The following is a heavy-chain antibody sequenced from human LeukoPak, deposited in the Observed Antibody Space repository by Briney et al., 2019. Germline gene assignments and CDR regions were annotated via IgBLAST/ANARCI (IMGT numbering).Heavy chain of an antibody. D-gene: IGHD1-7*01. CDR2: INAGNGNT. V-gene: IGHV1-3*03. CDR3: ARGETGTTMGLHY. J-gene: IGHJ4*02. Sequence: ASVKVSCKASGYTFTSYPMHWVRQAPGQRLEWMGWINAGNGNTKYSQEVQDRVTITRDTSASTAYMELNSLISEDMAVYYCARGETGTTMGLHYWGQGTLVTVSS. CDR1: GYTFTSYP.